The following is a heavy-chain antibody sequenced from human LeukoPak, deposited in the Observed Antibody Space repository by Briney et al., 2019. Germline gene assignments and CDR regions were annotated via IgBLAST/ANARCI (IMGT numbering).Heavy chain of an antibody. CDR3: ARKTGGSLDI. D-gene: IGHD7-27*01. Sequence: GGSLRLSCAASGFTFSSTSMNWVRQAPGKGLEWVTYISSSSSTIFYADSVKGRFTIYRDNAKNSLYLDMNSLRAEDAAVYYCARKTGGSLDIWGQGTMVTVSS. V-gene: IGHV3-48*01. J-gene: IGHJ3*02. CDR1: GFTFSSTS. CDR2: ISSSSSTI.